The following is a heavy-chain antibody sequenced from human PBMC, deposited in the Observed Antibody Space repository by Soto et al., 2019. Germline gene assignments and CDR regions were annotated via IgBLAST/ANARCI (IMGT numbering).Heavy chain of an antibody. D-gene: IGHD6-13*01. CDR2: ISSSGSTI. CDR1: GFTFSDYY. V-gene: IGHV3-11*01. J-gene: IGHJ4*02. CDR3: ARTPSPYSSSYLDY. Sequence: GGSLRLSCAASGFTFSDYYMSWIRQAPGKGLEWVSYISSSGSTIYYADSVKGRFTISRDNAKNSLYLQMNSLRAEDTAVYYCARTPSPYSSSYLDYWGQGTLVTVSS.